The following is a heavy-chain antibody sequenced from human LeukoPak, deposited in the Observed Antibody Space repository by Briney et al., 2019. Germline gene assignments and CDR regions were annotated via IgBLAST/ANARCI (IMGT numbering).Heavy chain of an antibody. CDR3: ARDIAVAGTPERAFDI. D-gene: IGHD6-19*01. CDR2: IYTSGGT. CDR1: GGSISSYY. Sequence: SETLSLTCTVSGGSISSYYWSWIRQPAAKELEWIGRIYTSGGTNYNPSLNSRVTMSVDTSKNQFSLKLSSVTAADTAVYYCARDIAVAGTPERAFDIWGQGTMVTVSS. V-gene: IGHV4-4*07. J-gene: IGHJ3*02.